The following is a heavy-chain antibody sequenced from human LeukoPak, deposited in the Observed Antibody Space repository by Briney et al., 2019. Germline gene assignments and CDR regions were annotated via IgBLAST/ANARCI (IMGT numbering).Heavy chain of an antibody. CDR3: AKGRRSLSGSYFDY. Sequence: GRSLRLSCAASGFTFDDYAMHWVRQAPGKGLEWVSGISWNSGSIGYADSVKGRFTISRDNAKNSLYLQMNSLRAEDTALYYCAKGRRSLSGSYFDYWGQGTLVTVSS. CDR1: GFTFDDYA. D-gene: IGHD1-26*01. V-gene: IGHV3-9*01. J-gene: IGHJ4*02. CDR2: ISWNSGSI.